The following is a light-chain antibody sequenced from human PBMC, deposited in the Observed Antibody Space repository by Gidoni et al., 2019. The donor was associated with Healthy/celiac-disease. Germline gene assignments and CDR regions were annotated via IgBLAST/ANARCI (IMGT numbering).Light chain of an antibody. CDR3: QHYNNWPPMYT. Sequence: EIVMTQSPATLSVSPGERATLSCRASQSVSSKLAWYQQKPGQAHRLLIYGASTRATGIPARFSGSGSGTEFTLTISSLQSEDFAVSYCQHYNNWPPMYTFGQWTKLEIK. V-gene: IGKV3-15*01. J-gene: IGKJ2*01. CDR1: QSVSSK. CDR2: GAS.